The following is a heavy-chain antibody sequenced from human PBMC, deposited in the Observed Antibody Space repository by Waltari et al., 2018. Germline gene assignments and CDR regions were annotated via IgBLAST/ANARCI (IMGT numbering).Heavy chain of an antibody. V-gene: IGHV1-69*05. D-gene: IGHD6-13*01. CDR1: GGSFSTYA. CDR2: IIPMFGTA. CDR3: ARGGLYGQQLLESAFEI. J-gene: IGHJ3*02. Sequence: QVQLVQSGAELKKPGSSVKVSCKASGGSFSTYAITWVRQAPGQGLEWMGGIIPMFGTANYAQKIQDRVTISTDEAMTTAYMELSSLTSEDTAVYYCARGGLYGQQLLESAFEIWGQGTKVTVSS.